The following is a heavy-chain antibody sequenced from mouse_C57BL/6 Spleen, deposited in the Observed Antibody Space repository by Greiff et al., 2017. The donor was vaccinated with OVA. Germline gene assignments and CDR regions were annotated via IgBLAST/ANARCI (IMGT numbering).Heavy chain of an antibody. V-gene: IGHV1-72*01. D-gene: IGHD1-1*01. CDR3: APSLITTVVDYAMDY. J-gene: IGHJ4*01. CDR2: IDPNSGGT. CDR1: GYTFTSYW. Sequence: QVQLQQPGAELVKPGASVKLSCKASGYTFTSYWMHWVKQRPGRGLEWIGRIDPNSGGTKYNEKFKSKATLTVDKPSSTAYMQLSSLTSEDAAVYYCAPSLITTVVDYAMDYWGQGTSVTVSS.